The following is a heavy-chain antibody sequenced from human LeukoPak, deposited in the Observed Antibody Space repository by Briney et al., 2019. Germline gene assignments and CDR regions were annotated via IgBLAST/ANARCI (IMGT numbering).Heavy chain of an antibody. J-gene: IGHJ5*02. CDR2: INPYNGGA. Sequence: ASVKVSCKASGYTFTDHHMEWVRQAPGQGLEWMGWINPYNGGANYAQKFQGRVTMTRDTSISTAYMELSSLTSDDTALYYCARQGGYSSSSRWFDPWGQGTLVTVSS. V-gene: IGHV1-2*02. CDR3: ARQGGYSSSSRWFDP. D-gene: IGHD6-6*01. CDR1: GYTFTDHH.